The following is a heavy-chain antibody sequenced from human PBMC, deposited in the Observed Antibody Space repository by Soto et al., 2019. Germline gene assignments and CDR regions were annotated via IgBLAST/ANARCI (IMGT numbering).Heavy chain of an antibody. Sequence: SETLSLTCAVYGGSFSDYYWSWIRQPPGKGLEWIGEINHSGSTNYNPSLKSRVTISVDTSKNQFSLKLSSVTAADTAVYYCAKNDYASSYWGQGTLVTVSS. D-gene: IGHD4-17*01. CDR3: AKNDYASSY. CDR1: GGSFSDYY. J-gene: IGHJ4*02. CDR2: INHSGST. V-gene: IGHV4-34*01.